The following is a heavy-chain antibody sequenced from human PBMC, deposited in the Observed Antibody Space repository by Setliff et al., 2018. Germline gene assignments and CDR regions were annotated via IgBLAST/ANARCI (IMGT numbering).Heavy chain of an antibody. CDR3: ARAGMAAVERKGVFEY. CDR1: GDSFSDYY. D-gene: IGHD6-13*01. J-gene: IGHJ4*02. V-gene: IGHV4-34*01. Sequence: SETLSLTCAVYGDSFSDYYWGWIRQPPGKGLEWIEGINHRGSTNYSPSLESRVSISLDTSQSQFSLKLNSMTSADAAVYYCARAGMAAVERKGVFEYWGQGTLVTVSS. CDR2: INHRGST.